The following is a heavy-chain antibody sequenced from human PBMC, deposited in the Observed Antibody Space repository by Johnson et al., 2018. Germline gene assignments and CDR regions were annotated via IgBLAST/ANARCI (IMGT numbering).Heavy chain of an antibody. V-gene: IGHV3-30*03. CDR3: AGWGTTGDAFDI. CDR1: GFTFSSYG. Sequence: VQLVESGGGVVQPGRSLRLSCAASGFTFSSYGMHWVRQAPGKGLEWVAVISYDGSNKYYADSVKGRFTISRDNAKNTLYLQMNSLGAEDTAVYYWAGWGTTGDAFDIWGQGTMVIVSS. D-gene: IGHD4-17*01. J-gene: IGHJ3*02. CDR2: ISYDGSNK.